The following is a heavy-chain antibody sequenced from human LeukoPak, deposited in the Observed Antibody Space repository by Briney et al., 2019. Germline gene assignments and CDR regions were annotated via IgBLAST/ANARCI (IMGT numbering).Heavy chain of an antibody. J-gene: IGHJ4*02. D-gene: IGHD6-19*01. CDR3: ARDAPDSSGWYGY. CDR2: ISSSSSYI. Sequence: GGSLRLSCAASGFTFSSYSMNWVRQAPGKGLEWVSSISSSSSYIYYADSVKGRFTTSRDNAKNPLYLQMNSLRAEDTAVYYCARDAPDSSGWYGYWGQGTLVTVSS. V-gene: IGHV3-21*01. CDR1: GFTFSSYS.